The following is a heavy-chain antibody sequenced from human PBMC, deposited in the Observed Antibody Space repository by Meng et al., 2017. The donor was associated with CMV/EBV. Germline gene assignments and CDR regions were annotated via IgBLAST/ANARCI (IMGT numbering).Heavy chain of an antibody. V-gene: IGHV3-21*01. D-gene: IGHD4-17*01. CDR2: ISSSSSYI. J-gene: IGHJ4*02. CDR1: GFSFSSYW. CDR3: ARDLGYGDYVGYFDY. Sequence: GGSLRLSCAASGFSFSSYWMTWVRQAPGKGLEWVSSISSSSSYIYYADSVKGRFTISRDNAKNSLYLQMNSLRAEDTAVYYCARDLGYGDYVGYFDYWGQGTLVTVSS.